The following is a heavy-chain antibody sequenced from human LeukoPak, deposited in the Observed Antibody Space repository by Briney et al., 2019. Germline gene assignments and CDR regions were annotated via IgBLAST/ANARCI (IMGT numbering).Heavy chain of an antibody. Sequence: SETLSLTCTVSGGSISSYYWSWIRQPPGKGLEWIGYIYYSGSTNYNPSLKSRVTISVDTSKNQFSLKLSSVTAADTAVYYCARTYYDYVWGAGLGYWGQGTLVTVSS. D-gene: IGHD3-16*01. CDR3: ARTYYDYVWGAGLGY. CDR2: IYYSGST. CDR1: GGSISSYY. J-gene: IGHJ4*02. V-gene: IGHV4-59*01.